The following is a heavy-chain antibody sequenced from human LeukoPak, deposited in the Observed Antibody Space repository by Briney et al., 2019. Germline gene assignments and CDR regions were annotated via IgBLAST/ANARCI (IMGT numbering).Heavy chain of an antibody. Sequence: SETLSLTCAVYGGSFSGYYWSWIRQPPGKGLEWIGEINHSGSTNYNPSLKSRVTISVDTSKNQFSLKLSSVTAADTAVYYCARVATLYYYYGMDVWGQGTTVTVSS. CDR1: GGSFSGYY. D-gene: IGHD5-12*01. CDR3: ARVATLYYYYGMDV. J-gene: IGHJ6*02. V-gene: IGHV4-34*01. CDR2: INHSGST.